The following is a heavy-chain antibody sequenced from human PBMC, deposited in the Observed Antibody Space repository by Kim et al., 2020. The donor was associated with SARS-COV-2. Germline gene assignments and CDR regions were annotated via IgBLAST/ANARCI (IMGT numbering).Heavy chain of an antibody. CDR3: ARDGSSWYLGDLGAFDI. Sequence: SQTLSLTCAISGDSVSSNSAAWNWIRQSPSRGLEWLGRTYYRSKWYNDYAVSVKSRITINPDTSKNQFSLQLNSVTPEDTAVYYCARDGSSWYLGDLGAFDIWGQGTMVTVSS. CDR2: TYYRSKWYN. D-gene: IGHD6-13*01. V-gene: IGHV6-1*01. J-gene: IGHJ3*02. CDR1: GDSVSSNSAA.